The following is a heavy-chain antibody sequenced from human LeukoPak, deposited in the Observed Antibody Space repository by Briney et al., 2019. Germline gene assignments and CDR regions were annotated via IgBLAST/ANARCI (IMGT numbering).Heavy chain of an antibody. CDR1: VYTFINDY. D-gene: IGHD2-15*01. Sequence: ASVKVSCKASVYTFINDYTHWVRQAPGQGLEWMGRINPGGGSVNYVQKFQDRVTMTRDTFTDTVYLELSSLRSEDTAIYYCARRMADGGTNHWGQGTLVTVSS. V-gene: IGHV1-46*01. CDR2: INPGGGSV. CDR3: ARRMADGGTNH. J-gene: IGHJ5*02.